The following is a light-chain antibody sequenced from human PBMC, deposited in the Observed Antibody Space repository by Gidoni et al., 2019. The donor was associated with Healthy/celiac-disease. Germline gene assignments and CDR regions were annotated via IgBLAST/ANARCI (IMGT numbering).Light chain of an antibody. CDR1: QGISSY. Sequence: IQLNQSPSSLSASVGDRVTITCRASQGISSYLAWYQQKPGKAPKLLIYASSTLQSRVPSRVSGSGSGTDFPLTISLLQPDDSATYYCQQLNSYPLTFGGGTKVEIK. J-gene: IGKJ4*01. CDR3: QQLNSYPLT. CDR2: ASS. V-gene: IGKV1-9*01.